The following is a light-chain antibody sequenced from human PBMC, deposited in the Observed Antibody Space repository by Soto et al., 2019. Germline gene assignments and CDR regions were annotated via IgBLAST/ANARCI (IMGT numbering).Light chain of an antibody. CDR3: QQSYSTAT. CDR2: AAS. CDR1: QSISSY. V-gene: IGKV1-39*01. Sequence: DVEMTKSPSSLSASVGDRVTITCRASQSISSYLNWYQQKPGKAPKLLIYAASSLQSGVPSRFSGSGSGTDFTLTISSLQPEDFATYYCQQSYSTATFGGGTKVDIK. J-gene: IGKJ4*01.